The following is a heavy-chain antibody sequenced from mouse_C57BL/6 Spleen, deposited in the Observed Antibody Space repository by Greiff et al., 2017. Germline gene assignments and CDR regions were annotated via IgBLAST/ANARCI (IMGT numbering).Heavy chain of an antibody. CDR2: IDPETGGT. D-gene: IGHD1-1*01. Sequence: QVQLQQSGAELVRPGASVTLSCKASGYTFTDYEMHWVKQTPVHGLEWIGAIDPETGGTAYNQKFKGKAILTADKSSSTAYMELRSLTSEDSAEYYCTREGYYYGSQDYFDYWGQGTTLTVSS. V-gene: IGHV1-15*01. CDR3: TREGYYYGSQDYFDY. CDR1: GYTFTDYE. J-gene: IGHJ2*01.